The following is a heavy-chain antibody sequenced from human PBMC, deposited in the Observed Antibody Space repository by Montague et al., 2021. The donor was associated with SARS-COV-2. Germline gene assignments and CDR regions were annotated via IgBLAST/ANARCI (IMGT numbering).Heavy chain of an antibody. CDR3: AVTYYYGSGLDY. Sequence: SETLSLTCAVSGGSISSSNWWSWVRQPPGKGLEWIGEIYHSGSTNYNPSLKSRVTISVDRSKNQFSLKLSSVTAADTAVYYCAVTYYYGSGLDYWGQGTLVTVSS. CDR2: IYHSGST. CDR1: GGSISSSNW. J-gene: IGHJ4*02. D-gene: IGHD3-10*01. V-gene: IGHV4-4*02.